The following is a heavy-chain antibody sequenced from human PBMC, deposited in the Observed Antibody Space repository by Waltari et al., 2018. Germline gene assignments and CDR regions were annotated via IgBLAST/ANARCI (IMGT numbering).Heavy chain of an antibody. V-gene: IGHV3-74*01. CDR3: ARNGNDALDI. D-gene: IGHD1-26*01. CDR2: INREGSTT. CDR1: GFTFSSYW. J-gene: IGHJ3*02. Sequence: EVQLVESGGGLVQPGGSLRLSCAASGFTFSSYWMHWVRQAPGKGLVWVSRINREGSTTAYADSVKDRFTISRDNAKNTLFLQMNSLRAEDTAVYYCARNGNDALDIWGQGTMVTVSS.